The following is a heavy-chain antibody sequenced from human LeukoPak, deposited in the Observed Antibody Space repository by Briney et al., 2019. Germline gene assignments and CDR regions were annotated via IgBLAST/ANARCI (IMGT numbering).Heavy chain of an antibody. V-gene: IGHV4-34*01. Sequence: PSETLSLTCAVYGGSFSGYYWSWIRQPPGRGLEWIGEINHSGSTNYNPSLKSRVTISVDTSKNQFSLKLSSVTAADTAVSYCARGAYCSSTSCYGFDYWSQGTLVTVSS. D-gene: IGHD2-2*01. CDR1: GGSFSGYY. J-gene: IGHJ4*02. CDR2: INHSGST. CDR3: ARGAYCSSTSCYGFDY.